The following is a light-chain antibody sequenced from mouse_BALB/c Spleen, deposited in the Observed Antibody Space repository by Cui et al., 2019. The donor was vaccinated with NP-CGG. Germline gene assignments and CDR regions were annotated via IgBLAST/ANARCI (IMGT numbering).Light chain of an antibody. CDR3: ALWCNNHWV. V-gene: IGLV1*01. CDR2: GTN. Sequence: QAVVTQESALTTSPGETVTLTCCSSTGSVTTTNYANWVQEKPDHLFTGLIGGTNNRAPGVPARFSGSLIGDKAALTITGAQTEDEAIYFCALWCNNHWVFGGGTKLTVL. CDR1: TGSVTTTNY. J-gene: IGLJ1*01.